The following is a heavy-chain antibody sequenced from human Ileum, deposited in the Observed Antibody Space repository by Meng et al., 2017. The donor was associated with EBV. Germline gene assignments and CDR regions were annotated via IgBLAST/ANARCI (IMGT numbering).Heavy chain of an antibody. CDR3: TRNLGYCSGGSCA. Sequence: LVGSGGGLVQPGGSLKLSCAASGFPFSGSQMHWVRQASGKGLEWVGRIRNKANSYATAYAASVKGRFTISRDDSKNTAYLQMNSLKTEDAAVYYCTRNLGYCSGGSCAWGQGTLVTVSS. CDR1: GFPFSGSQ. D-gene: IGHD2-15*01. J-gene: IGHJ5*02. CDR2: IRNKANSYAT. V-gene: IGHV3-73*02.